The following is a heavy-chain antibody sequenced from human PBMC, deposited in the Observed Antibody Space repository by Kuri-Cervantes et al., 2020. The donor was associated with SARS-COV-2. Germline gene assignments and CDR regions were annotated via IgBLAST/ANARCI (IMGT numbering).Heavy chain of an antibody. Sequence: GESLKISCAASGFTFSSYSMNWVRQAPGKGLEWVSSISSSSSYIYYADSVKGRFTISRDNAKNSLYLQMNSLRAEDTAVYYCARVSVAETYYDFWNGYYYYGMDVWGQGTTVTVSS. CDR3: ARVSVAETYYDFWNGYYYYGMDV. J-gene: IGHJ6*02. CDR2: ISSSSSYI. V-gene: IGHV3-21*01. D-gene: IGHD3-3*01. CDR1: GFTFSSYS.